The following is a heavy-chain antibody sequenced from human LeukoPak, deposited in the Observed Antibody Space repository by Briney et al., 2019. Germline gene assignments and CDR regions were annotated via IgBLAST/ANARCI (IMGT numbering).Heavy chain of an antibody. Sequence: ASMNVSCKASGYTFTGYYVHWVRQAPGQGLEWVGWINPKSGDTEYAQKFNGRVTLTRDTSIATAYMDMSALATDDTAVYYCARDRGPSYDSGIYYQYYFQFWGQGTLVAASS. V-gene: IGHV1-2*02. CDR1: GYTFTGYY. CDR2: INPKSGDT. J-gene: IGHJ4*02. CDR3: ARDRGPSYDSGIYYQYYFQF. D-gene: IGHD3-10*01.